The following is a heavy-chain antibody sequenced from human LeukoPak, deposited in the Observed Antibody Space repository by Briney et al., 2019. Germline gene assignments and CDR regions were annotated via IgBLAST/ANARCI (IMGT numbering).Heavy chain of an antibody. CDR1: GGSFSSYY. CDR3: AGLQGHSYYYMDV. CDR2: IDHGGIT. J-gene: IGHJ6*03. Sequence: SETLSLTCAVYGGSFSSYYWSWIRQPPGRGLEWIGDIDHGGITNCNPSLRSRVTISVDTSKNQFSLTLRSVTAADTAVYYCAGLQGHSYYYMDVWGRGATVTVSS. V-gene: IGHV4-34*01.